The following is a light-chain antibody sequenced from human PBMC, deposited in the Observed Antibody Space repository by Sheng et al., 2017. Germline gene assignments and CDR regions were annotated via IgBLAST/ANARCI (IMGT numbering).Light chain of an antibody. CDR3: QQSYSTPRT. V-gene: IGKV1-39*01. CDR1: QSISSY. J-gene: IGKJ1*01. Sequence: DIQMTQSPSSLSASVGDRVTINCRASQSISSYLNWYQQKPGKAPKLLIYAASSLQSGVPSRFSGSGSGTDFTLTISSLQPEDFATYYCQQSYSTPRTFGQGTKVE. CDR2: AAS.